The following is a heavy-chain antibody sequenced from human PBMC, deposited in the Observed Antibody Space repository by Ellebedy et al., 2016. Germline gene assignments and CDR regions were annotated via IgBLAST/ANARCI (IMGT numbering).Heavy chain of an antibody. CDR1: GYTFTSYG. D-gene: IGHD1-26*01. Sequence: ASVKVSXXASGYTFTSYGISWVRQAPGQGLEWMGWISAYNGNTNYAQKLQGRVTMTTDTSTSTAYMELRSLRSDDTAVYYCATYSGSYYDAFDIWGQGTMVTVSS. CDR3: ATYSGSYYDAFDI. V-gene: IGHV1-18*01. CDR2: ISAYNGNT. J-gene: IGHJ3*02.